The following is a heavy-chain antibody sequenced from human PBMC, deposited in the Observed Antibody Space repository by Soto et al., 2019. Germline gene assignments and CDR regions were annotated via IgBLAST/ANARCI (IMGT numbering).Heavy chain of an antibody. CDR1: GFTFSSYA. CDR3: SLSDRYYGMDV. Sequence: ESGGGLVQPGGSLRLSCAASGFTFSSYAMSWVRQAPGKGLEWVSSISTSGGSTYYADSVKGRFTISRDNSNNTLYLQMNSLRAEDTAVYYCSLSDRYYGMDVRGLGTTVTVSS. V-gene: IGHV3-23*01. CDR2: ISTSGGST. J-gene: IGHJ6*02.